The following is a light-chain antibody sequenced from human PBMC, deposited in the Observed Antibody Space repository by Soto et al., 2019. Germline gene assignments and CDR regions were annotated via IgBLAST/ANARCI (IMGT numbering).Light chain of an antibody. CDR1: QGIGNY. CDR3: QKYDRAPWT. V-gene: IGKV1-27*01. Sequence: DIQMTQSPSSLSASVGDRVTITCRASQGIGNYLAWYQQKEGKVPRLLIYAASTLQSGVPSRFSGSGSGTDFTLTISSLQREDVAAYYCQKYDRAPWTFGQGTKVDIK. CDR2: AAS. J-gene: IGKJ1*01.